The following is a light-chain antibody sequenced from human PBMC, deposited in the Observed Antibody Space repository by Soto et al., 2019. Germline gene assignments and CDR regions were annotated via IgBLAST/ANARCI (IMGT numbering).Light chain of an antibody. J-gene: IGKJ1*01. V-gene: IGKV1-5*03. CDR2: KTS. Sequence: DIQMTQSPSTLSASVGDRVTITCRASQVIRSWLAWYQQKPGKAPKLLIYKTSSLESGVPSRFSGSRSGTEFTLNISSLQPDDFSTYYCQQYNSYPWTFGQGTKVEIK. CDR3: QQYNSYPWT. CDR1: QVIRSW.